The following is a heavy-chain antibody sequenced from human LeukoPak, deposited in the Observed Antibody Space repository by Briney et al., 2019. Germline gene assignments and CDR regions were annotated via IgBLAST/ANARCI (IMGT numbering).Heavy chain of an antibody. Sequence: GGSLRLSCAVSGFTVSSNYMTWVRQAPGKGLEWVSVIYRGGSTYYADSVKGRFTISRDNSKNTLYLQMNSLRAEDTAVYYCARGGGPCYHGSGSYDYWGQGTLVTVSS. CDR1: GFTVSSNY. CDR2: IYRGGST. D-gene: IGHD3-10*01. J-gene: IGHJ4*02. CDR3: ARGGGPCYHGSGSYDY. V-gene: IGHV3-53*01.